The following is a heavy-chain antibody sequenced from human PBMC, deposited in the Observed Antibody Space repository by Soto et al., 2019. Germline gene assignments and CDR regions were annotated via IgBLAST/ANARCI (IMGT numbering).Heavy chain of an antibody. Sequence: SETLSLTCAVYGGSFSGYYWSWIRQPPGKGLEWIGEINHSGSTNYNPSLKSRATISVDTSKNQFSLKLSSVTAADTAVYYCARGRVVVVAATSGNWFDPWGQGTLVTVSS. CDR1: GGSFSGYY. J-gene: IGHJ5*02. V-gene: IGHV4-34*01. CDR3: ARGRVVVVAATSGNWFDP. D-gene: IGHD2-15*01. CDR2: INHSGST.